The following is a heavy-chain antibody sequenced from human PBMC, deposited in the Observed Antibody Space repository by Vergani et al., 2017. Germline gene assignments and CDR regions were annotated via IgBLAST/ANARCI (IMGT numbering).Heavy chain of an antibody. Sequence: EVQLVESGGGLVQPGRSLRLSCTASGFTFGDYAMSWVRQAPGKGLEWVGFIRSKAYGGTTEYAASVKGRFTISRDDSKSIAYLQMNSLKTEDTAVYYCTRDLSSGGLEDYWGQGTLVTVSS. J-gene: IGHJ4*02. D-gene: IGHD3-10*01. CDR1: GFTFGDYA. CDR3: TRDLSSGGLEDY. V-gene: IGHV3-49*04. CDR2: IRSKAYGGTT.